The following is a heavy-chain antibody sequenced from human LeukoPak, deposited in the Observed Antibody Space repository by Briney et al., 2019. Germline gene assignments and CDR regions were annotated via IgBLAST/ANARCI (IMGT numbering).Heavy chain of an antibody. CDR1: GYTFSAYS. D-gene: IGHD6-13*01. CDR2: INPDSGDT. J-gene: IGHJ4*02. Sequence: ASVKVSCKASGYTFSAYSIHWVRQAPGQGLEWMGWINPDSGDTNYAQKFQGWVTMTRDTSISTAYMEVRRLRSDDTAVYYCARDGGLRLAAAGTNGYWGQGTLVTVSS. CDR3: ARDGGLRLAAAGTNGY. V-gene: IGHV1-2*04.